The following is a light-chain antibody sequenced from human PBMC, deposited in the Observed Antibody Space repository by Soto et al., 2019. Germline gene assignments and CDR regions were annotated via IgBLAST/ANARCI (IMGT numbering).Light chain of an antibody. CDR3: TSCTTSTTMV. CDR1: SSDLGAYNF. V-gene: IGLV2-14*03. Sequence: QSALTQPASVSGSPGQSITISCTGTSSDLGAYNFVSWYQQHPGKAPKLMLYDVNNRPSGVSNRFSGSKSGNTASLTISGLQAEDEADYYCTSCTTSTTMVFGGGTKLTVL. J-gene: IGLJ2*01. CDR2: DVN.